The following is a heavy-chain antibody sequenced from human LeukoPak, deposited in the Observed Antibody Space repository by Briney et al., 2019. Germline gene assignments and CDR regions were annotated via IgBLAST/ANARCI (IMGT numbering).Heavy chain of an antibody. D-gene: IGHD3-22*01. J-gene: IGHJ4*02. Sequence: ASVKVSCKASGYTFTGYYMHWVRQAPGQGLEWMGWINPNSGGTNYAQKFQGRVTMTRDTSISTAYMELSRLRSDDTAVYYCARDRRYYYDSSGYYYDWGQGTLVTVSS. V-gene: IGHV1-2*02. CDR1: GYTFTGYY. CDR3: ARDRRYYYDSSGYYYD. CDR2: INPNSGGT.